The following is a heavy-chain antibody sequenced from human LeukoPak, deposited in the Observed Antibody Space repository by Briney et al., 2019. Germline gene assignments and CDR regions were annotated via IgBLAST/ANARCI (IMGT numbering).Heavy chain of an antibody. CDR1: GGPISSRSCY. J-gene: IGHJ5*02. D-gene: IGHD3-9*01. CDR3: ARELYDILTGNGGNWFDP. V-gene: IGHV4-39*07. Sequence: PSETLSLTCAVSGGPISSRSCYWGWIRQPPGKGLEWIGSIYYTGSTYHNPSLKSRVTMSVDTSMNQFSLNLNSVTAADTAVYYCARELYDILTGNGGNWFDPWGQGTLVTVSS. CDR2: IYYTGST.